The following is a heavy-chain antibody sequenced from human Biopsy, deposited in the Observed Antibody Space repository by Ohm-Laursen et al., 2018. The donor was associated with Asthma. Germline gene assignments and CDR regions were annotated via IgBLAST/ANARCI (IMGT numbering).Heavy chain of an antibody. CDR1: GYTFINND. Sequence: SVKVSCKASGYTFINNDINWVRQAPGQGLEWLGMIKHISEYAQKFQGRVTMTRDTSTSTVYMELSSLRSEDTAVYYCARSMIVADGSDAFDIWGQGTMVTVSS. CDR2: IKHISE. J-gene: IGHJ3*02. D-gene: IGHD3-22*01. V-gene: IGHV1-46*01. CDR3: ARSMIVADGSDAFDI.